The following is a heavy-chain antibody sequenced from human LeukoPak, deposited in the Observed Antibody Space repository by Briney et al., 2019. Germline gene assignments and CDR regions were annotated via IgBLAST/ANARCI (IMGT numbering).Heavy chain of an antibody. CDR3: ARGESVGSRNQIDY. Sequence: PGGSLRLSCAASGFTFSSYSMDWVRQAPGKGLEWVSSISSSSSYIYYADSVKGRFTISRDNAKNSLYLQMNSLRAEDTAVYYCARGESVGSRNQIDYWGQGTLVTVSS. CDR1: GFTFSSYS. CDR2: ISSSSSYI. V-gene: IGHV3-21*01. J-gene: IGHJ4*02. D-gene: IGHD1-26*01.